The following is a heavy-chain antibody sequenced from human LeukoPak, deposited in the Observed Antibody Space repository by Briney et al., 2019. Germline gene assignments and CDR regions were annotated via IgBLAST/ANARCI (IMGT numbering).Heavy chain of an antibody. V-gene: IGHV4-59*01. CDR1: GGSISSYY. CDR2: IYYSGST. D-gene: IGHD4-23*01. Sequence: SETLSLTCIVSGGSISSYYWSWIRQPPGKGLEWIGYIYYSGSTNYNPSLKSRATISVDTSKNQFSLKLSSVTAADTAVYYCARLKEDYGGNPGHIDYWGQGTLVTVSS. J-gene: IGHJ4*02. CDR3: ARLKEDYGGNPGHIDY.